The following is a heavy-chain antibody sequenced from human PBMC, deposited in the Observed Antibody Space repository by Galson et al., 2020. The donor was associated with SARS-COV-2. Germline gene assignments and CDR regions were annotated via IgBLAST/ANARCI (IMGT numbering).Heavy chain of an antibody. CDR3: TRPPYDFWSGYYILSFDI. J-gene: IGHJ3*02. CDR1: GFTFGDYA. CDR2: IRSKAYGGTT. D-gene: IGHD3-3*01. V-gene: IGHV3-49*04. Sequence: GGSLRLSCTASGFTFGDYAMSWVRQAPGKGLEWVGFIRSKAYGGTTEYAASVKGRFTIARDDSKSIAYLQMNSLKTKDTAVYYCTRPPYDFWSGYYILSFDIWGQGTMVTVSS.